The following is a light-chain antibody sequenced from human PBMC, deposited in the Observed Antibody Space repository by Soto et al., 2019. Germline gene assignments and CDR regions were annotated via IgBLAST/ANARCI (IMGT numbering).Light chain of an antibody. J-gene: IGLJ2*01. CDR1: SSDVGSCDY. CDR3: TSCTSNYDLI. CDR2: EVF. Sequence: QSVLTQPPSASGSPGQSVTISCTGTSSDVGSCDYVSWYQQHPGKAPKLVIYEVFKRPSGVPDRFSGAKSGNTASLTVSGLQAEDEADYYCTSCTSNYDLIFGGGTKLTVL. V-gene: IGLV2-8*01.